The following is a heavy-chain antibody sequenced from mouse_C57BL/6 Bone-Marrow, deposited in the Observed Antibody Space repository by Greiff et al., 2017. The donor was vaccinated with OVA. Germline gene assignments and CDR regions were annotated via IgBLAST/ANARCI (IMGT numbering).Heavy chain of an antibody. CDR2: LDPANGNT. CDR3: ARRLLRKKVWYFDV. J-gene: IGHJ1*03. V-gene: IGHV14-3*01. D-gene: IGHD2-3*01. Sequence: VQLQQSVAELVRPGASVKLSCTASGFNLKNTYMHWVKQRPEQGLEWIGRLDPANGNTKYAPKFQGKATITADTSSNTAYLQLSSLTSEDTAIYYCARRLLRKKVWYFDVWGTGTTVTVSS. CDR1: GFNLKNTY.